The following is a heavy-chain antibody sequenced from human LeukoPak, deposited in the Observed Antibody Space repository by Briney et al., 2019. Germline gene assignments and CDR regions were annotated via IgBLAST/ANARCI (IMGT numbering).Heavy chain of an antibody. CDR1: GYTFTSYY. D-gene: IGHD2-15*01. CDR3: AAGPGGYCSGGSCYSGYYYYMDV. J-gene: IGHJ6*03. CDR2: INPSGGST. Sequence: ASVKVSCKASGYTFTSYYMHWVRQAPGQGLEWMGIINPSGGSTSYAQKFQGRVTMTRDMSTSTVYMELSSLRSEDTAVYYCAAGPGGYCSGGSCYSGYYYYMDVWGKGTTVTISS. V-gene: IGHV1-46*01.